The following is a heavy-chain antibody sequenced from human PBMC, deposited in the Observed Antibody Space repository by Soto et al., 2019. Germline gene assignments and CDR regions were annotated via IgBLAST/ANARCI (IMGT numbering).Heavy chain of an antibody. V-gene: IGHV4-4*02. CDR2: IYHSGST. Sequence: QVQLQESGPGLVKPSGTLSLTCAVSGGSISSSNWWSWVRQPPGKGLEWIGEIYHSGSTNYNPSLKSRVNISVDKSTNQFSLQLGSVTAADTAVYYCARVVGGYYYGMDVWGQGTTVTVSS. CDR3: ARVVGGYYYGMDV. D-gene: IGHD2-2*01. CDR1: GGSISSSNW. J-gene: IGHJ6*02.